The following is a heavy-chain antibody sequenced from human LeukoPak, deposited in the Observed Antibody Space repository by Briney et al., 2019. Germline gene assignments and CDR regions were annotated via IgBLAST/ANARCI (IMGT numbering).Heavy chain of an antibody. CDR1: GYTFTVHS. D-gene: IGHD6-13*01. CDR3: MRGGGSTWFDY. V-gene: IGHV1-2*02. CDR2: INPNSGDT. Sequence: GASLKVSCKASGYTFTVHSFHWVRQAPGQGLEWMGWINPNSGDTNYAQNFQGRVTMTRDTSISTAYMDLSSLRSDDTAIYYCMRGGGSTWFDYWGQGTLVTVSS. J-gene: IGHJ4*02.